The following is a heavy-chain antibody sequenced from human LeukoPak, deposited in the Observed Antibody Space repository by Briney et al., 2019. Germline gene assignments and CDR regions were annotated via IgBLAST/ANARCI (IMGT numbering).Heavy chain of an antibody. CDR2: IYHSGST. V-gene: IGHV4-30-2*01. CDR3: ARCGRFLEWLSSEGFDI. CDR1: GGSISSAGYS. D-gene: IGHD3-3*01. Sequence: SQTLSLTCAVSGGSISSAGYSWGWIRQPPGKGLEWIGYIYHSGSTYYNSSLKSRVTISSDRSKNQFSLKLISVTAADTAVYYCARCGRFLEWLSSEGFDIWGQGTMVTVSS. J-gene: IGHJ3*02.